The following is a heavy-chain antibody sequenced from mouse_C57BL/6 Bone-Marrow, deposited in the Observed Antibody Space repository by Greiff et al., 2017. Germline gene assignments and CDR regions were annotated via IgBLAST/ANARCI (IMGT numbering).Heavy chain of an antibody. CDR3: TTGDYYGSSKYYYAMDY. CDR2: IDPEDGDT. D-gene: IGHD1-1*01. V-gene: IGHV14-1*01. Sequence: EVQLQQSGAELVRPGASVKLSCTASGFNIKDYCMHWVKQRPEQGLEWIGRIDPEDGDTEYAPKFQGKATMTADTSSNTAYLQLSSLTSEDTAVYYCTTGDYYGSSKYYYAMDYWGQGTSVTVSS. CDR1: GFNIKDYC. J-gene: IGHJ4*01.